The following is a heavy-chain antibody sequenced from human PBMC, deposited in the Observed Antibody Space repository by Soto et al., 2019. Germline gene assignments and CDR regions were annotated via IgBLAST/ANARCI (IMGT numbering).Heavy chain of an antibody. CDR3: ARDRGGDLKAFDI. V-gene: IGHV3-21*01. CDR1: GFTFSSYS. Sequence: EVQLVESGGGLVKPGGSLRLSCAASGFTFSSYSMNWVRQAPGKGLEWVSLISSSSSYIYYADSVKGRFTISRDNAKNSLYRQMDRLRAEDTAVYYCARDRGGDLKAFDIWGQVTMVTVSS. J-gene: IGHJ3*02. CDR2: ISSSSSYI. D-gene: IGHD3-10*01.